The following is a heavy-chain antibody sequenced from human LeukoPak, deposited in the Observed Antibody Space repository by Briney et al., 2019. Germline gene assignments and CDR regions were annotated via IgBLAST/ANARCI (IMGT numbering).Heavy chain of an antibody. D-gene: IGHD2-2*02. CDR3: ARTEDIVVVPAAIRGRYFDY. V-gene: IGHV1-2*02. Sequence: ASVKVSCKVSGYTLTELSMHWVRQAPGQGLEWMGWINPNSGGTNYAQKFQGRVTMTRDTSISTAYMELSRLRSDDTAVYYCARTEDIVVVPAAIRGRYFDYWGQGTLVTVSS. CDR2: INPNSGGT. J-gene: IGHJ4*02. CDR1: GYTLTELS.